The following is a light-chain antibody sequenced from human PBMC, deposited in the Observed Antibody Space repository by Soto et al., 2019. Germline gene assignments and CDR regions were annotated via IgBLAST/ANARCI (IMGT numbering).Light chain of an antibody. CDR1: QSVFYSSNHKNY. CDR3: QQHFTSPIT. CDR2: WAS. Sequence: DIVMTQSPDSLAVSLGERVTINCKSSQSVFYSSNHKNYLTWYQQRPGQPPKLLIYWASTRESGVPDRFNGSGSETDFTLTISSLHAEDVAVYYCQQHFTSPITFGQGTRLEIK. V-gene: IGKV4-1*01. J-gene: IGKJ5*01.